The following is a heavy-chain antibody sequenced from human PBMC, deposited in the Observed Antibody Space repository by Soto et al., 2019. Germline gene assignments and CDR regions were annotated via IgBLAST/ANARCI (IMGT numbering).Heavy chain of an antibody. D-gene: IGHD4-4*01. Sequence: TLVNPTQTLTLTCNFSGFSLNGNGVGVGWILQPPGKALEWLALIYWAGDLRYSPALKSRLTITQDPSKDQVVLTMTNMDPTDSGTYYCAHGCVQLLSTFHYFDSWGQGXRVTVSS. CDR3: AHGCVQLLSTFHYFDS. CDR2: IYWAGDL. V-gene: IGHV2-5*02. CDR1: GFSLNGNGVG. J-gene: IGHJ4*02.